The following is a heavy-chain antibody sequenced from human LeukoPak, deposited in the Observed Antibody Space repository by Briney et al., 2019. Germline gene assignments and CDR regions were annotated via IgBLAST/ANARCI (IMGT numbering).Heavy chain of an antibody. J-gene: IGHJ5*02. CDR2: INAGNGNT. D-gene: IGHD3-3*02. V-gene: IGHV1-3*01. Sequence: ASVKVSCKASGYTFTSYAIHWVRQAPGQRLEWMGWINAGNGNTKYAQKLQGRVTMTTDTSTSTAYMELRSLRSDDTAVYYCAGISEGDNWFDPWGQGTLVTVSS. CDR1: GYTFTSYA. CDR3: AGISEGDNWFDP.